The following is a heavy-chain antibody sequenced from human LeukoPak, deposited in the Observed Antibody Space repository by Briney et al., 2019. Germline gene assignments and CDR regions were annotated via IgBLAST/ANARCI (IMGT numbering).Heavy chain of an antibody. V-gene: IGHV3-30*09. CDR2: ISYDGSNK. D-gene: IGHD6-6*01. CDR1: GFSFNTYA. CDR3: AKGNIAARQDIMDV. J-gene: IGHJ6*02. Sequence: GGSLRLSCAASGFSFNTYAMHWVRQAPGKGLDWVAVISYDGSNKYYADSVKGRFAISRDNSKNTLYLQMNSLRVEDTAVYYCAKGNIAARQDIMDVWGQGTTVTVSS.